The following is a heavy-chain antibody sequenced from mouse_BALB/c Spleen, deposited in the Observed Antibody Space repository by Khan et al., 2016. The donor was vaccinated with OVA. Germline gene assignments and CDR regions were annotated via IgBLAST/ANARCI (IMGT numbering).Heavy chain of an antibody. CDR3: ARGGTGGFSY. V-gene: IGHV5-15*02. CDR2: ISSLAHNF. CDR1: GFTFSDYG. D-gene: IGHD3-1*01. Sequence: EVELVESGGGLVQPGGSRKLSCAASGFTFSDYGMEWVRQGQGKGPEGITFISSLAHNFYYADTVTGRVTMSRENAENTLDLEMTTLRSEDTAMYCCARGGTGGFSYWGQGTLVTVSA. J-gene: IGHJ3*01.